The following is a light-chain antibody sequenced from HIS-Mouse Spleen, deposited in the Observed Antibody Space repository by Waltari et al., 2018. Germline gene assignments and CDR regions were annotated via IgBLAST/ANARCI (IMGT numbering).Light chain of an antibody. CDR2: SNN. CDR1: SPNIGSNT. CDR3: AAWDDSLNGWV. J-gene: IGLJ3*02. V-gene: IGLV1-44*01. Sequence: QSVLTQPHSASGTPGQRVTIPCSGSSPNIGSNTVNWYQQLPGTAPKLLIYSNNQRPSGVPDRFSGSKSGTSASLAISGLQSEDEADYYCAAWDDSLNGWVFGGGTKLTVL.